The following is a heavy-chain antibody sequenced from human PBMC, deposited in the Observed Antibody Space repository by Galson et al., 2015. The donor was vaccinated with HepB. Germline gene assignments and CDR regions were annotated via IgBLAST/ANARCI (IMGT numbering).Heavy chain of an antibody. CDR1: GFTFSNYG. CDR2: IWYDGTNK. Sequence: SLSLSCAASGFTFSNYGMHWVRQAPGKGLEWVAVIWYDGTNKYYADSVKGRFTISRDNSKNMLYLQMNSLRVEDTAVYYCARAGIWFGELGAFDIWGQGTMVTVSS. V-gene: IGHV3-33*01. D-gene: IGHD3-10*01. J-gene: IGHJ3*02. CDR3: ARAGIWFGELGAFDI.